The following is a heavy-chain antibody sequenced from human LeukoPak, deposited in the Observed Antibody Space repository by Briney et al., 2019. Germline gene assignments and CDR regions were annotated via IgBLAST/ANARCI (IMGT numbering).Heavy chain of an antibody. D-gene: IGHD6-6*01. J-gene: IGHJ4*02. Sequence: GGSLRLSCAASGFTFSSYSMNWVRQAPGKGLEWVSSISSSSSYIYYADSVKGRFTISRDNAKNSLYLQMNSLRAEDTAVYYCARDWSALVVGSSSSALFDYWGQGTLVTVSS. CDR1: GFTFSSYS. CDR3: ARDWSALVVGSSSSALFDY. V-gene: IGHV3-21*01. CDR2: ISSSSSYI.